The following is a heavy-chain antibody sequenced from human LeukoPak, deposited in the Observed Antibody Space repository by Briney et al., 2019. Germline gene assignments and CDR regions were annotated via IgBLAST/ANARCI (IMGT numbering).Heavy chain of an antibody. V-gene: IGHV3-7*01. CDR2: IKQDGSEK. CDR3: AGSRQGYYYYGMDV. CDR1: GFTFSSYW. J-gene: IGHJ6*02. Sequence: GGSLRLSCAASGFTFSSYWMSWVRQAPGKGLEWVANIKQDGSEKYYVDSVKGRFTISRDNAKNSLYLQMNSLRAEDTAVYYCAGSRQGYYYYGMDVWGQGTTVTVSS.